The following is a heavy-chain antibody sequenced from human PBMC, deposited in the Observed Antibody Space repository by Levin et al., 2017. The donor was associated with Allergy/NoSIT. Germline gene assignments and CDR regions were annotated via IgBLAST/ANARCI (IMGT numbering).Heavy chain of an antibody. D-gene: IGHD6-19*01. Sequence: GESLKISCAASGFTFSNYEMNWVRQAPGKGLEWVSYISSRSGFIYYADSVRGRFTISRDNAKNSLYLQMNSLRADDTAVYYCARDQAVAGPTWGQGVLVTVSS. J-gene: IGHJ4*02. CDR2: ISSRSGFI. V-gene: IGHV3-48*03. CDR1: GFTFSNYE. CDR3: ARDQAVAGPT.